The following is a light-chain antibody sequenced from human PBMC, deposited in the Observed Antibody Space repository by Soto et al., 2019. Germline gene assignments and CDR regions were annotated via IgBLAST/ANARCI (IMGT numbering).Light chain of an antibody. V-gene: IGLV3-21*02. CDR1: NIGSKS. Sequence: VLTQPPSVSVAPGQTARITCGGNNIGSKSVHWYQQRPGQATVLVLYDDSNRPSGIPERFSGSNSGSTATLTISSVEAGDEADYFCQVWDISSDQYLFGTGTKVTVL. CDR3: QVWDISSDQYL. CDR2: DDS. J-gene: IGLJ1*01.